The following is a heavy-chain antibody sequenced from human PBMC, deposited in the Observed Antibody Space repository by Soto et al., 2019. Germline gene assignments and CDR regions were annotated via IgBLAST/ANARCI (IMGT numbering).Heavy chain of an antibody. CDR1: GYTLTELS. CDR3: ATFPYNWNDYYYYGMDV. Sequence: ASVKVSCKVSGYTLTELSMHWVRQAPGKGLEWMGGFDPEDGETIYAQKFQGRVTMTEDTSTDTAYMELSSLRSEDTAVYYCATFPYNWNDYYYYGMDVWGQGTTVTVSS. CDR2: FDPEDGET. J-gene: IGHJ6*02. D-gene: IGHD1-1*01. V-gene: IGHV1-24*01.